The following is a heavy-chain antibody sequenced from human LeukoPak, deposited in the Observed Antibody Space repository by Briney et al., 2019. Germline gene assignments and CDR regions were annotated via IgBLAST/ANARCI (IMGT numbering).Heavy chain of an antibody. Sequence: GGSLRLSCAAFGFTFSSYAMHWVRQAPGKGLEWVSVIYSGGSTYYADSVKGRFTISRDNSKNTLYLQMNSLRAEDTAVYYCARGPFWSGNDYWGQGILVTVSS. CDR1: GFTFSSYA. V-gene: IGHV3-53*01. J-gene: IGHJ4*02. CDR3: ARGPFWSGNDY. D-gene: IGHD3-3*01. CDR2: IYSGGST.